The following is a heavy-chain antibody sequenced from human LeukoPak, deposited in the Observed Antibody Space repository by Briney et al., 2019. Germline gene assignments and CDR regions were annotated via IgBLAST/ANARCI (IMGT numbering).Heavy chain of an antibody. CDR2: ISSSSSYI. CDR3: ARDEELWLHP. Sequence: GGSLRLSCAASGFTFSSYAMSWVRQAPGKGLEWVSGISSSSSYIYYADSVKGRFTISRDNAKNSLYLQMNSLRAEDTAVYYCARDEELWLHPWGQGTLVTVSS. J-gene: IGHJ5*02. CDR1: GFTFSSYA. V-gene: IGHV3-21*01. D-gene: IGHD5-18*01.